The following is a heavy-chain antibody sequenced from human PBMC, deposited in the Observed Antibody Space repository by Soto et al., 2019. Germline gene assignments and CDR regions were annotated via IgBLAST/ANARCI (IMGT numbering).Heavy chain of an antibody. D-gene: IGHD4-17*01. CDR1: GGTFSSHT. Sequence: QDQLVQSGAEVKKPGSSVKVSCKASGGTFSSHTFSWVRQAPGQGLEWMGRIIPALGTATYAQKFQGRVTITADVSATTVYVEHTSLSSDDTAVYYCARHDFGDYWYWDLWGRGTLVTVSS. J-gene: IGHJ2*01. V-gene: IGHV1-69*08. CDR3: ARHDFGDYWYWDL. CDR2: IIPALGTA.